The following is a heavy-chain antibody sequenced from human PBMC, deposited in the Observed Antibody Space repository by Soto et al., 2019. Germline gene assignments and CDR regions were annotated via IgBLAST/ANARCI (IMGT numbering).Heavy chain of an antibody. D-gene: IGHD3-10*01. CDR3: ATMVRGVGYYYYGMDV. V-gene: IGHV4-39*01. Sequence: SETLSLTCTVSGGSISSSSYYWGWIRQPPGKGLEWIGSIYYSGSTYYNPSLKSRVTISVDTSKNQFSLKLSSVTAADTAVYYCATMVRGVGYYYYGMDVWGQGTTVTVSS. CDR2: IYYSGST. CDR1: GGSISSSSYY. J-gene: IGHJ6*02.